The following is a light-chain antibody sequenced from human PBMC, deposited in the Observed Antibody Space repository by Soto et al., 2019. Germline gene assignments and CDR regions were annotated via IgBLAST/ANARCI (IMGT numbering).Light chain of an antibody. CDR2: EVS. CDR1: QSLVYSDGDTY. CDR3: MQGTHWPPYT. V-gene: IGKV2-30*01. Sequence: DVVMTQSPLSLPVTLGQPASISCRSSQSLVYSDGDTYLSWFQQRPGQSPRRLIYEVSNRDSGVPDRFSGSGSGTAFTLKISRVEAEDVGVYYCMQGTHWPPYTFGQGTKLEIK. J-gene: IGKJ2*01.